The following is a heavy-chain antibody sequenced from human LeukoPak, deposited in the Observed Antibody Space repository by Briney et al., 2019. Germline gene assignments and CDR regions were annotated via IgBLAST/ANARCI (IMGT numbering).Heavy chain of an antibody. Sequence: PSETLSLTCTVSGGSITDYYWTWIRQPPGRALEWIGYIYYSGSTSYNPSLKSRVTISVDTSKNQFSLKLSSVTAADTALYYCARDLRGSSCYDYWGQGTLVTVSS. V-gene: IGHV4-59*01. D-gene: IGHD2-2*01. J-gene: IGHJ4*02. CDR3: ARDLRGSSCYDY. CDR1: GGSITDYY. CDR2: IYYSGST.